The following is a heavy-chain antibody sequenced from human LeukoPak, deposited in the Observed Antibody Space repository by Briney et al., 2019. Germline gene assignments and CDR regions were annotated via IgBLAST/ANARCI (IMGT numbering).Heavy chain of an antibody. CDR1: GGSISSSSYY. J-gene: IGHJ4*03. D-gene: IGHD7-27*01. CDR3: ARQRLGMGQNRVDY. CDR2: IYYSGST. Sequence: SETLSLTCTVSGGSISSSSYYWGWIRQPPGKGLEWIVSIYYSGSTYYNPSLKSRVTISVDTSKNQFSLKLSSVTAADTAVYYCARQRLGMGQNRVDYWGQGTTVTVSS. V-gene: IGHV4-39*01.